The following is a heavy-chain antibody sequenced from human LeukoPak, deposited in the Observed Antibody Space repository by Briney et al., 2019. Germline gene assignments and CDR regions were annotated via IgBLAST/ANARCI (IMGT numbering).Heavy chain of an antibody. V-gene: IGHV1-69*04. Sequence: GASVKVSCKASGGTFSSYAISWVRQAPGQGLEWMGKIIPILGIANYAQKFQGRVTITADESTSTAYMELSSLRSEDTAAYYCAVHYYDSSGYFDYWGQGTLVTVSS. CDR3: AVHYYDSSGYFDY. CDR1: GGTFSSYA. D-gene: IGHD3-22*01. CDR2: IIPILGIA. J-gene: IGHJ4*02.